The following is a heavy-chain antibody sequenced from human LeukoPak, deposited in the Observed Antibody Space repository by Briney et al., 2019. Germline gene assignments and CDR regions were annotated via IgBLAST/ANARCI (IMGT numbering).Heavy chain of an antibody. J-gene: IGHJ4*02. V-gene: IGHV4-34*01. CDR2: INHSGST. D-gene: IGHD6-19*01. CDR3: ARGRKWLAQTSSDY. Sequence: PSETLSLTCAVYGGSFSGYYWSWIRQPPGKGLEWIGEINHSGSTNYNPSLKSRVTISVDTSKNQFSLKLSSVTAADTAVYYCARGRKWLAQTSSDYWGQGTLVTVSS. CDR1: GGSFSGYY.